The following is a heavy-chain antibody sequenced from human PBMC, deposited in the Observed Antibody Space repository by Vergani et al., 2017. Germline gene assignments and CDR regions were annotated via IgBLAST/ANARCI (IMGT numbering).Heavy chain of an antibody. CDR2: VKWNGDSS. V-gene: IGHV3-20*04. Sequence: EVQLVESGGGVVRPGGSLRLSCAASGFIFGDYDMNWVRQAPGTGLEWVSRVKWNGDSSVSADSVKGRFTISRDNAKNSLYLQMTSLRAEDTAFYYCARRGTGKTYYFDFWGQGALVTVSS. D-gene: IGHD3-10*01. J-gene: IGHJ4*02. CDR3: ARRGTGKTYYFDF. CDR1: GFIFGDYD.